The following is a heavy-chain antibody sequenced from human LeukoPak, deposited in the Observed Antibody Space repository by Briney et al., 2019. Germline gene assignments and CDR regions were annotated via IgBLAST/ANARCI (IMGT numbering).Heavy chain of an antibody. CDR3: ARTTEGYCRGRSCYSYYYYMDV. CDR2: IYYSGST. D-gene: IGHD2-15*01. V-gene: IGHV4-59*01. CDR1: GGSLSPYY. J-gene: IGHJ6*03. Sequence: PSETLSLTCTVSGGSLSPYYWSWIRQPPGKGLEWIGYIYYSGSTNYNPSLKSRVTISVDTSKNQFSLKLSSVTAADTAVYYCARTTEGYCRGRSCYSYYYYMDVWGKGTTVTVSS.